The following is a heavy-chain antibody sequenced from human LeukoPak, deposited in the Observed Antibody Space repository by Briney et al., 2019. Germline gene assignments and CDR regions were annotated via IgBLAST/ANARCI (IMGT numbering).Heavy chain of an antibody. J-gene: IGHJ4*02. V-gene: IGHV3-48*01. CDR3: AKDLDREWEPTHIDY. D-gene: IGHD1-26*01. Sequence: GGSLRLSCAASGFTFSSYSMNWVRQAPGKGLEWVSYISSSSTIYYADSVKGRFTISRDNSKNTLYLQMNSLRAEDTAVYYCAKDLDREWEPTHIDYWGQGTLVTVSS. CDR2: ISSSSTI. CDR1: GFTFSSYS.